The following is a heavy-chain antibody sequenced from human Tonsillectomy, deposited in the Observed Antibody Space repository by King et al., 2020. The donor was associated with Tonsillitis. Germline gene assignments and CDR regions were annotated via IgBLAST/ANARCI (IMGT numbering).Heavy chain of an antibody. CDR1: GFTFSNCA. J-gene: IGHJ4*02. CDR3: AKDRGGNILTGYYSILDY. CDR2: VSFDGIDK. V-gene: IGHV3-30*18. Sequence: VQLVESGGGVVQPGRSLRLSCAASGFTFSNCAMHWVRQAPGKGPEWVAVVSFDGIDKYYGDSVKGRFTISRDNSKKTVYLQMNSLRAEDTAGYYCAKDRGGNILTGYYSILDYWGQGALVTVSS. D-gene: IGHD3-9*01.